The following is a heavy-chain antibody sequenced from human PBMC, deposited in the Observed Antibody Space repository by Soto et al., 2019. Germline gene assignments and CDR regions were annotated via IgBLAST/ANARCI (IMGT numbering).Heavy chain of an antibody. CDR3: AKQRADYGSGADTFYFDS. Sequence: EVQLLESGGGLVQPGGSLRLSCTVSGVTFSNYAMNWVRQAPGKGLGWVSSLSGRGGTTYYADSVKGRFIISRDNSKNTLYLLMNSLRAEDTALYYCAKQRADYGSGADTFYFDSWGQGALVTVSS. D-gene: IGHD3-10*01. J-gene: IGHJ4*02. V-gene: IGHV3-23*01. CDR2: LSGRGGTT. CDR1: GVTFSNYA.